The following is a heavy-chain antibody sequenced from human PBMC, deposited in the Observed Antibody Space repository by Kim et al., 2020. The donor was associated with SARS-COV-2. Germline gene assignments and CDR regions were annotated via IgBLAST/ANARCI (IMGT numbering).Heavy chain of an antibody. CDR3: ARVSAFSY. J-gene: IGHJ4*02. V-gene: IGHV3-7*01. Sequence: GGSLRLSCAASGFTFNIYLMSWVRQAPGKGLEWVASVKREGSDKYYVDSVKGRFTISRDNAKNSQYLQMNSLRAEDTAVYYCARVSAFSYWGQGTLVTVSS. D-gene: IGHD1-26*01. CDR1: GFTFNIYL. CDR2: VKREGSDK.